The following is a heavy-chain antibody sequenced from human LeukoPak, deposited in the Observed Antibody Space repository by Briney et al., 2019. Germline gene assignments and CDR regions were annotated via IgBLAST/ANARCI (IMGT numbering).Heavy chain of an antibody. V-gene: IGHV3-23*01. CDR3: AKDLYGYVSNWFDP. J-gene: IGHJ5*02. CDR2: ISGSGGST. CDR1: GFTFSSYA. D-gene: IGHD5-12*01. Sequence: GGSLRLSCAASGFTFSSYAMSWVRQAPGKGLEWVSAISGSGGSTYYADSVKGRFTISRDNSKNTLYLEMNSLRAEDTAVYYCAKDLYGYVSNWFDPWGQGTLVTVSS.